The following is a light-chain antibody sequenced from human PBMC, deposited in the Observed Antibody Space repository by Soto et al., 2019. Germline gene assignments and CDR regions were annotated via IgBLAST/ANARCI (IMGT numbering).Light chain of an antibody. J-gene: IGLJ1*01. Sequence: QSALTQPASVSGSPGQSITISCTGTSSDIGGYNYVSWYQQHPGKAPKLMIYDVSYRPSGVSNRFSGSKSGNTASLTISRLQAEDEADYYCSSYTSISTPFVFGTGTKLTVL. CDR3: SSYTSISTPFV. CDR1: SSDIGGYNY. CDR2: DVS. V-gene: IGLV2-14*01.